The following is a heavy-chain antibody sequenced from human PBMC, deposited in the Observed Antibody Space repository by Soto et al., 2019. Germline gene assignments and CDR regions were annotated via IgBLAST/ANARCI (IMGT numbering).Heavy chain of an antibody. J-gene: IGHJ4*02. D-gene: IGHD6-13*01. CDR2: IYHSGST. Sequence: SETLSLTCAVSGGSISSGGYSWSWIRQPPGKGLEWIGYIYHSGSTYYNPSLKSRVTISVDTSKNQFSLKLSSVTAADTAVYYCARGIAAAGKHLTHFDYWGQGTLVTVSS. V-gene: IGHV4-30-2*02. CDR3: ARGIAAAGKHLTHFDY. CDR1: GGSISSGGYS.